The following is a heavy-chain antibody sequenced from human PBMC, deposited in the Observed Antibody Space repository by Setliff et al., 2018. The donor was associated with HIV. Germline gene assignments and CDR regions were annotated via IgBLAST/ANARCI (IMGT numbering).Heavy chain of an antibody. Sequence: PSETLSLTCAVYGESFSGYYWTWIRQSSGKGLEWIGEINHSGSTNYNPSLKSRVTISVDTSKNQFSLKLNSLTAADTAIYYCARARSHYDSSGYYGCNFYYMDVWGKGTTVTVSS. J-gene: IGHJ6*03. CDR2: INHSGST. CDR3: ARARSHYDSSGYYGCNFYYMDV. V-gene: IGHV4-34*01. CDR1: GESFSGYY. D-gene: IGHD3-22*01.